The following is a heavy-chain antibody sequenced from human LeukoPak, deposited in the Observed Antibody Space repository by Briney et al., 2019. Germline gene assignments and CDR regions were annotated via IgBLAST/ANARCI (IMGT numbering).Heavy chain of an antibody. V-gene: IGHV3-7*01. CDR1: GFTFDDYG. J-gene: IGHJ4*02. D-gene: IGHD6-13*01. CDR2: IKQDGSEK. CDR3: ARCPYSSSWYGYDY. Sequence: GGSLRLSCAASGFTFDDYGMSWVRQAPGKGLEWVANIKQDGSEKYYVDSVKGRFTISRDNAKNSLYLQMNSLRAEDTAVYYCARCPYSSSWYGYDYWGQGTLVTVSS.